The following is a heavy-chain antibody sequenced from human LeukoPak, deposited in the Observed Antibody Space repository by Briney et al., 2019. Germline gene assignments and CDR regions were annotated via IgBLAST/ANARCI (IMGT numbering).Heavy chain of an antibody. Sequence: SETLSLTCTVSGGSISSYYWSWIRQPPGKGLEWIGYIYYSGSTNYNPSLKSRVTISVDTSKNQFSLKLSSVTAADTAVYFCARGDYYYGSGSYPFDYWGQGTLVTVSS. CDR2: IYYSGST. CDR3: ARGDYYYGSGSYPFDY. J-gene: IGHJ4*02. V-gene: IGHV4-59*01. CDR1: GGSISSYY. D-gene: IGHD3-10*01.